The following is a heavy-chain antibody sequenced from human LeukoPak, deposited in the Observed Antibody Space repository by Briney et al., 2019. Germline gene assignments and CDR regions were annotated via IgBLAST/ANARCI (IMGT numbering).Heavy chain of an antibody. CDR2: IYPGDSDT. CDR1: GSPFTSYW. J-gene: IGHJ4*02. Sequence: GGSLQISRQGSGSPFTSYWIGWGRPLPGKGLGWMGIIYPGDSDTRYSPSFQGQVTISADKSISTAYLQWSSLKASDTAMYYCARLALGGPFDYWGQGTLVTVSS. CDR3: ARLALGGPFDY. V-gene: IGHV5-51*01. D-gene: IGHD1-26*01.